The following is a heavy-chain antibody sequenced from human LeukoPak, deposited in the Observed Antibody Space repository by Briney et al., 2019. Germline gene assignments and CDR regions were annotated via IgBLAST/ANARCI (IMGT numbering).Heavy chain of an antibody. J-gene: IGHJ4*02. CDR3: TTPYCSSTSCYRL. V-gene: IGHV3-15*01. CDR2: IKSKTDGGTT. Sequence: GGSLRLSCAASGFTFSNAWMSWVRQAPGKGLEWVGRIKSKTDGGTTDYAAPVKSRFTISRDDSKNTLYLQMNSLKTEDTAVYYCTTPYCSSTSCYRLWGQGTLVTVSS. D-gene: IGHD2-2*01. CDR1: GFTFSNAW.